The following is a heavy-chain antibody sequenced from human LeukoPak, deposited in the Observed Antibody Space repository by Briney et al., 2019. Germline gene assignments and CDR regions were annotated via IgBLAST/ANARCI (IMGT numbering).Heavy chain of an antibody. CDR3: ARQTGSGLFSLP. J-gene: IGHJ4*02. D-gene: IGHD3-10*01. CDR2: IYFSGGT. CDR1: GDSISSSNCY. Sequence: SETLFLTCTVSGDSISSSNCYWGWIRQPLGKGLEWIGSIYFSGGTYYNASLKSRVTISVDTSKNQFSLKLSSVTAADTAVYYCARQTGSGLFSLPGGQGTLVTVSS. V-gene: IGHV4-39*01.